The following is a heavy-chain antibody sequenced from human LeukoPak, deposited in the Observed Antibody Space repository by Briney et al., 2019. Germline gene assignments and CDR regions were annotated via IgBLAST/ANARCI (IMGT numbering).Heavy chain of an antibody. Sequence: PGGSLRLSCAASGLTFSNYGMHWVRQAPGKGLEGVAVIWYDGSQKYYADSVKGRFTISRDNFKNMLYLQMNSLTAEDTAVYYCAKDGTNGSYWHYFEQWGQGALVTVSS. CDR1: GLTFSNYG. CDR2: IWYDGSQK. V-gene: IGHV3-33*06. J-gene: IGHJ4*02. D-gene: IGHD1-26*01. CDR3: AKDGTNGSYWHYFEQ.